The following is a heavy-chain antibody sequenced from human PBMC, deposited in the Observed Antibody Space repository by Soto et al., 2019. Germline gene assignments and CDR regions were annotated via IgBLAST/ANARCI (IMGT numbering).Heavy chain of an antibody. V-gene: IGHV3-74*01. CDR2: INSDGSST. D-gene: IGHD6-6*01. CDR3: ARKLIAARLYYYCGMDV. CDR1: GFTFSSYW. Sequence: GGSLRLSCAASGFTFSSYWMHWVRQAPGKGLVWVSRINSDGSSTSYADSVKGRFTISRDNAKNTLYLQMNSLRAEDTAVHYCARKLIAARLYYYCGMDVWGQGTTVTVYS. J-gene: IGHJ6*02.